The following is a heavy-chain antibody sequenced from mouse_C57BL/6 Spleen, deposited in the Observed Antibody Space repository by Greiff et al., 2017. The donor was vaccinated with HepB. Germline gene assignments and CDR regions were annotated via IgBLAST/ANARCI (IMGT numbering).Heavy chain of an antibody. V-gene: IGHV1-72*01. J-gene: IGHJ3*01. CDR2: IDPNSGGT. CDR1: GYTFTSYW. CDR3: ARADYYGSRAWFAY. D-gene: IGHD1-1*01. Sequence: QVQLQQPGAELVKPGASVKLSCKASGYTFTSYWMHWVKQRPGRGLEWIGWIDPNSGGTKYNEKFKSKATLTVDKPSSTAYMQLSSRTSEDSAVYYCARADYYGSRAWFAYWGQGTLVTVSA.